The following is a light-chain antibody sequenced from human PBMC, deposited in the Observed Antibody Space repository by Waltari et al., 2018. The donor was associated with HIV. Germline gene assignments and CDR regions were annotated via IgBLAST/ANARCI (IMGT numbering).Light chain of an antibody. CDR1: DNIRTF. CDR3: QHLDSLGALS. J-gene: IGKJ4*01. V-gene: IGKV1-33*01. CDR2: GSS. Sequence: DIQMTQSPSSLSASVGDKVNITCPASDNIRTFLNWFHQKSGQAPKLLIYGSSNLQRGVSPRFSGGGFGTQFTFTINSLQPEDVGTYYCQHLDSLGALSFGGGTKVDI.